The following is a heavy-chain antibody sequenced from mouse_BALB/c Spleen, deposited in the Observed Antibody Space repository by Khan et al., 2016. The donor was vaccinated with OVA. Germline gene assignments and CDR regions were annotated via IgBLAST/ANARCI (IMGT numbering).Heavy chain of an antibody. CDR3: ARDDWFTY. J-gene: IGHJ3*01. V-gene: IGHV5-6-5*01. CDR2: IISGGST. Sequence: EVELVESGGGLVKPGGSLKLSCAASGFTFSNYAMSWVRQTPEKRLEWVASIISGGSTYSPDSLKGRCPITRDNVRNFLYLSMSSLRSEDTAMYYCARDDWFTYWGQGTLVTVSA. CDR1: GFTFSNYA.